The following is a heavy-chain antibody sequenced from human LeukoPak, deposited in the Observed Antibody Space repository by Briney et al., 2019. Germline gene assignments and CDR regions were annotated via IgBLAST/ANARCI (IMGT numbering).Heavy chain of an antibody. J-gene: IGHJ4*02. Sequence: SETLSLTCTVSGYSISRGYYWGWIRQPPGKGLEWIGSIYHSGSTYYNPSLKSRVTISVDTSKNQFSLKLSSVNAADTAVYFCARNYYDTNKTGDWGQGTPVTVSS. CDR1: GYSISRGYY. CDR3: ARNYYDTNKTGD. V-gene: IGHV4-38-2*02. D-gene: IGHD3-22*01. CDR2: IYHSGST.